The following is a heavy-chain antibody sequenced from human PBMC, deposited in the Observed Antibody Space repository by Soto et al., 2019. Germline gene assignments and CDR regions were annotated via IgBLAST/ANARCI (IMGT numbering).Heavy chain of an antibody. CDR3: ARGLRRGYSYGYRY. Sequence: XGTLSLTCAVYGGSFSGYYWSWIRQPPGKGLEWIGEINHSGSTNYNPSLKSRVTISVDTSKNQFSLKLSSVTAADTAVYYCARGLRRGYSYGYRYWGQGTLVTVSS. CDR2: INHSGST. CDR1: GGSFSGYY. V-gene: IGHV4-34*01. D-gene: IGHD5-18*01. J-gene: IGHJ4*02.